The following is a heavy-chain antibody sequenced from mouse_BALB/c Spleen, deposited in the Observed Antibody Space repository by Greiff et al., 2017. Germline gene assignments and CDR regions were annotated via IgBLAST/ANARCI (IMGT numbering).Heavy chain of an antibody. CDR1: GYAFTNYL. V-gene: IGHV1-54*01. CDR3: ANWDYAMDY. Sequence: VQLQESGAELVRPGTSVKVSCKASGYAFTNYLIEWVKQRPGQGLEWIGVINPGSGGTNYNEKFKGKATLTADKSSSTAYMQLSSLTSDDSAVYFCANWDYAMDYWGQGTSVTVSS. D-gene: IGHD4-1*01. CDR2: INPGSGGT. J-gene: IGHJ4*01.